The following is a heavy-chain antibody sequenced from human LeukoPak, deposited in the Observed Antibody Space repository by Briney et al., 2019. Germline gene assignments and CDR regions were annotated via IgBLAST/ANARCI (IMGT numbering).Heavy chain of an antibody. D-gene: IGHD2-2*01. V-gene: IGHV3-48*03. J-gene: IGHJ3*02. CDR1: GFTFSSYE. CDR3: AREGVVVPAAMGAFDI. Sequence: GGSLRLSCAASGFTFSSYEMNWVRQAPGKGLEWVSYISSSGSTIYYADSVKGRFTISRDNSKNTLYLQMNSLRAEDTAVYYCAREGVVVPAAMGAFDIWGQGTMVTVSS. CDR2: ISSSGSTI.